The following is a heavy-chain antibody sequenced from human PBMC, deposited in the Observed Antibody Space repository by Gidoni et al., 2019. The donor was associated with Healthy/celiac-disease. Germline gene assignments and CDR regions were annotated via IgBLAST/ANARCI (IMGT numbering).Heavy chain of an antibody. Sequence: EVQLVESGGGVVRPGGSLSLSCAASGFPFGDYGMSWVRQAPGKGLGCVSGINWNVGSTGCADSVKGRFTISRDNAKNSLYLQMNSLGAEDTALYFCARDGPLMVYATWFDPWGQGTLVTVSS. J-gene: IGHJ5*02. CDR3: ARDGPLMVYATWFDP. CDR1: GFPFGDYG. V-gene: IGHV3-20*04. D-gene: IGHD2-8*01. CDR2: INWNVGST.